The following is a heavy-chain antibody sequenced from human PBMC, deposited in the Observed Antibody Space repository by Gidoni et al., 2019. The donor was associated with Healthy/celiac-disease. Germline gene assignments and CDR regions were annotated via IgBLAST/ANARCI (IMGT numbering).Heavy chain of an antibody. D-gene: IGHD3-3*01. CDR3: ARDLGDFWSRFDP. V-gene: IGHV1-18*01. CDR2: ISSYNGNT. J-gene: IGHJ5*02. Sequence: QVQLMQSVAEVKKPGASVKVSCKASGYTCTSYGISWVRQAPGQGLEWMGWISSYNGNTNYAQKLQCRVTMTTDTSTSTSYMGLRSLRSDDTAVYYCARDLGDFWSRFDPWGQGTLVTVSS. CDR1: GYTCTSYG.